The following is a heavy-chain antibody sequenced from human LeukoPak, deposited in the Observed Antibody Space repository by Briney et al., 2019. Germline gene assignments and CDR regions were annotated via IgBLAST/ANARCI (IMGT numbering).Heavy chain of an antibody. CDR1: GGSISSSSYY. CDR3: ARHAGTGYSSGWYFFDY. Sequence: SETLSLTCTVSGGSISSSSYYWGWIRQPPGKGLGWIGSIYYSGSTYYHPSLKSRFTISVDTSKNQFSLKLSSVTAADTAVYYCARHAGTGYSSGWYFFDYWGQGTLVTVSS. CDR2: IYYSGST. J-gene: IGHJ4*02. D-gene: IGHD6-19*01. V-gene: IGHV4-39*01.